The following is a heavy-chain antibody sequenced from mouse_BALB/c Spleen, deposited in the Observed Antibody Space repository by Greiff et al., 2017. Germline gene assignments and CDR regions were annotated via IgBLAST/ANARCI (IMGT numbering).Heavy chain of an antibody. CDR2: ISTYYGDA. CDR1: GYTFTDYA. Sequence: LVESGAELVRPGVSVKISCKGSGYTFTDYAMHWVKQSHAKSLEWIGVISTYYGDASYNQKFKGKATMTVDKSSSTAYMELARLTSEDSAIYYCARGARYAMDYWGQGTSVTVSS. V-gene: IGHV1S137*01. CDR3: ARGARYAMDY. D-gene: IGHD6-1*01. J-gene: IGHJ4*01.